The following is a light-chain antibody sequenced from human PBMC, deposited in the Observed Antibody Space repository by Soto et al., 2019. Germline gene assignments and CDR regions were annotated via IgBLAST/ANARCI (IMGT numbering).Light chain of an antibody. CDR2: AAS. V-gene: IGKV1-39*01. J-gene: IGKJ4*01. CDR1: QYIGRY. CDR3: QQTYRTPLT. Sequence: DIQMTQSPSSLSASVGDRVTITCRAGQYIGRYLNWYQQKPGKAPKLLIYAASSLHSGVPSRFSGSGSGTDLTITISSLQPEDFETYSGQQTYRTPLTFGGGTKVDIK.